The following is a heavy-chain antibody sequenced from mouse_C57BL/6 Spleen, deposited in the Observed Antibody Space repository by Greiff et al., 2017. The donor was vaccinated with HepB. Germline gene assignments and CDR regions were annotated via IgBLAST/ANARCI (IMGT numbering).Heavy chain of an antibody. CDR2: IYPGSGST. Sequence: QVQLQQPGAELVKPGASVKMSCKASGYTFTSYWITWVKQRPGQGLEWIGDIYPGSGSTNYNEKFKSKATLTVDTSSSTAYMQLRSLTSEDSAVYYCARGVYYYGSRGYFDYWGQGTTLTVSS. CDR1: GYTFTSYW. D-gene: IGHD1-1*01. J-gene: IGHJ2*01. V-gene: IGHV1-55*01. CDR3: ARGVYYYGSRGYFDY.